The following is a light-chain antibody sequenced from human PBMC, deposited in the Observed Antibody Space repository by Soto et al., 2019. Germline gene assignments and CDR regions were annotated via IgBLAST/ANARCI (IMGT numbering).Light chain of an antibody. CDR1: KGSSSY. CDR3: QPSYSTPLT. V-gene: IGKV1-9*01. CDR2: TTS. J-gene: IGKJ4*01. Sequence: DVPLTLSPAFLSASIGDRVTITCRASKGSSSYLAWYQQKPGKAPKLLIYTTSSLQSGVPARFSGSRSGTDFTLTISSLQSEDFATYYCQPSYSTPLTFGEGTKVDIK.